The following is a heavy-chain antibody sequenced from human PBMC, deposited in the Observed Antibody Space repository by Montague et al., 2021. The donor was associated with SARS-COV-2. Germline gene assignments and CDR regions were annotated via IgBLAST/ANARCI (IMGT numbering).Heavy chain of an antibody. CDR3: ARHARGEGYTSWFDS. CDR1: GDSVSRGSPY. D-gene: IGHD5-24*01. Sequence: SETLSLTCTVSGDSVSRGSPYWSWIRQPPGKGLEWIGYIYYTGXRXYXXXXKXRLTISVDTSKNQFSLKLSSVTAADTAVYYCARHARGEGYTSWFDSWGQGTLVTVSS. V-gene: IGHV4-61*01. CDR2: IYYTGXR. J-gene: IGHJ5*01.